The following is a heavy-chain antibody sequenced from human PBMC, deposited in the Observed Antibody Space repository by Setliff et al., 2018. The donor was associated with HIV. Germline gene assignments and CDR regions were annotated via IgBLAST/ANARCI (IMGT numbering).Heavy chain of an antibody. J-gene: IGHJ3*02. Sequence: SVKVSCKTSGGTLSNYVITWVRQAPGQGLEWMGMIIPMYNIPAYAQKFQGRVTFTADESTSTAYMELSSLRSEDTAVYYCARDPAAGYFALDAFDIWGQGTMVTVSS. CDR3: ARDPAAGYFALDAFDI. CDR1: GGTLSNYV. CDR2: IIPMYNIP. D-gene: IGHD6-13*01. V-gene: IGHV1-69*13.